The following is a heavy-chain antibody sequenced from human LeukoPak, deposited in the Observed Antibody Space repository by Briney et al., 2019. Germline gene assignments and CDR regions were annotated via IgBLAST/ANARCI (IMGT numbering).Heavy chain of an antibody. J-gene: IGHJ4*02. Sequence: KTGGSLRLSCAASGFTFSSYGMSWVRQPPGKGLEWIGSIYYSGSTYYNPSLKSRVTISVDTSKNQFSLKLSSVTAADTAVYYCARQGAVAENLDYWGQGTLVTVSS. CDR2: IYYSGST. D-gene: IGHD6-19*01. CDR3: ARQGAVAENLDY. V-gene: IGHV4-39*01. CDR1: GFTFSSYG.